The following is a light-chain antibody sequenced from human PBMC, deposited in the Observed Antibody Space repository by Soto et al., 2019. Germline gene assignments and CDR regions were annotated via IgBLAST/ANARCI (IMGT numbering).Light chain of an antibody. Sequence: EIVLTQSLATLSLSPGERATLSCRASQSVNNYLAWYQQKPGQAPRLLIYDASNRATGIPARFSGSGYGTDFTLTISSLEPEDFAVYYCQHRRSWPLTFGGGTEVEIK. J-gene: IGKJ4*01. V-gene: IGKV3-11*01. CDR3: QHRRSWPLT. CDR2: DAS. CDR1: QSVNNY.